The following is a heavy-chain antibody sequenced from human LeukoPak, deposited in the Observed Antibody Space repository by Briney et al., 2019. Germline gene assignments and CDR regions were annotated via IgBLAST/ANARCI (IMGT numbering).Heavy chain of an antibody. CDR1: GFSFSGHW. D-gene: IGHD2-2*01. V-gene: IGHV3-74*01. Sequence: LAGGSLRLSCTASGFSFSGHWMHWARQLPGKGLVWVSRISPTGSTTSYADSVKGRFTVSRDISKNTVYLQMNGLKAEDTAVYYCARDDCSTTPCYAYWGQGTLVTVSS. CDR2: ISPTGSTT. CDR3: ARDDCSTTPCYAY. J-gene: IGHJ4*02.